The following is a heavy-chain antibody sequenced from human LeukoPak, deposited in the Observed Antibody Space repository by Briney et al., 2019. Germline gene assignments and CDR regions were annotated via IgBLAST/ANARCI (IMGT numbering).Heavy chain of an antibody. CDR2: LTSDGSSA. J-gene: IGHJ4*02. Sequence: GGSLRLSCAASGFTFDDYAMHWVRQAPGKGLVWVSRLTSDGSSASYADSVKGRFTISRDNAKNTLFLQMNSLTVEDTAVYYCVRDAAYSPDYWGQGTLVTVS. D-gene: IGHD6-13*01. CDR1: GFTFDDYA. CDR3: VRDAAYSPDY. V-gene: IGHV3-74*01.